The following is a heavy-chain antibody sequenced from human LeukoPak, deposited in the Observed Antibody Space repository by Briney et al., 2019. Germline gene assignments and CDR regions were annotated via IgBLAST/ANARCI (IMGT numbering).Heavy chain of an antibody. CDR1: GFTFSGYW. V-gene: IGHV3-7*01. CDR2: MNQDGGEK. Sequence: GGSLRLSCAASGFTFSGYWMSWLRQAPGKGLEWVANMNQDGGEKFYVDSVKGRFTISRDNAKNSLYLKMSSLRVEDTAVYYCARDASGWPAYWGQGTLVTVSS. J-gene: IGHJ4*02. CDR3: ARDASGWPAY. D-gene: IGHD6-19*01.